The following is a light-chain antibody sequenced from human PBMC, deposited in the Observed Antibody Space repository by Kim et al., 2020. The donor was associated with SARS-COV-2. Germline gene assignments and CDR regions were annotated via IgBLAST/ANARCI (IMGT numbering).Light chain of an antibody. Sequence: GTSACTGSSSNSGAGYDVHGYQRRPGTAPKLRIYGNSNRPSGVPDRFSGSKSGTSASLAITGLQAEDEADYYCQSYDSSLSGSKVFGGGTQLTVL. CDR1: SSNSGAGYD. CDR3: QSYDSSLSGSKV. V-gene: IGLV1-40*01. CDR2: GNS. J-gene: IGLJ3*02.